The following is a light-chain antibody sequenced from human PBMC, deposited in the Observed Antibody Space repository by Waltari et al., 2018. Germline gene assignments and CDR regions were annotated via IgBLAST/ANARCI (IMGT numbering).Light chain of an antibody. Sequence: EIVMTQSPATLSVSPGERATLSCRASQSVSSNLAGYQQKPGQAPRLLIFGASTRATDIPARFSGSGSGTEFTLTISSLQSEDFAVYYCLQYNDWPPWTFGQGTKVEIK. J-gene: IGKJ1*01. CDR1: QSVSSN. V-gene: IGKV3-15*01. CDR2: GAS. CDR3: LQYNDWPPWT.